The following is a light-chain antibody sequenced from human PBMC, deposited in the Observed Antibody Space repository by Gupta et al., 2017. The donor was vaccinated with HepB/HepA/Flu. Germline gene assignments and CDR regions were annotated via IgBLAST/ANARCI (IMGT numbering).Light chain of an antibody. V-gene: IGLV1-36*01. J-gene: IGLJ2*01. Sequence: QSVLTQPPSVSEAPRQRFTISCSGSSSNIGNNAVTWYQQLPGKAPKLLLYYDNMLPSGVPDRFSGSKSGTSDSLTISWLQAEEEADYYWDAADDTLNGFVFGGGTKLTVL. CDR1: SSNIGNNA. CDR3: DAADDTLNGFV. CDR2: YDN.